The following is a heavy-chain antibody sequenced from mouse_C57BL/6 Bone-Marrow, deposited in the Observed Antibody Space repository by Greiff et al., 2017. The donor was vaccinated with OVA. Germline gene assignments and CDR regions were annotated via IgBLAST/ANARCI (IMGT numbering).Heavy chain of an antibody. J-gene: IGHJ2*01. Sequence: QVQLQQSGPELVKPGASVKISCKASGYAFSSSWMNWVKQRPGKGLEWIGRIYPGDGDTNYNGKFKGKATLTADKSSSTAYMQLSSLTSEDSAVYLCARYGYYFDYWGQGTTLTVSS. V-gene: IGHV1-82*01. CDR1: GYAFSSSW. D-gene: IGHD1-1*01. CDR2: IYPGDGDT. CDR3: ARYGYYFDY.